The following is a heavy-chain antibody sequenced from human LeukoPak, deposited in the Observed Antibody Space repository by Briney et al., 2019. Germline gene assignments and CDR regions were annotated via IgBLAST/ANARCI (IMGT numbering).Heavy chain of an antibody. CDR3: APEGGNSYEY. CDR1: GFTFSTSW. CDR2: INRDGTMT. Sequence: GGSLRLSCAASGFTFSTSWMHWVRQVPGKGLLWISHINRDGTMTDYADAVKGRFTIARDNAKNTLYLEMNSLTAEDTAVYYCAPEGGNSYEYWGQGTLVTVSS. D-gene: IGHD2/OR15-2a*01. J-gene: IGHJ4*02. V-gene: IGHV3-74*01.